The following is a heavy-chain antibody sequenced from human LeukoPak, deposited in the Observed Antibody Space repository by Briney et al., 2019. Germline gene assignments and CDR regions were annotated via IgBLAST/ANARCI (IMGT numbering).Heavy chain of an antibody. J-gene: IGHJ5*02. V-gene: IGHV4-39*07. CDR2: IYYSGST. CDR3: AREVPTNYYGSGRKGWFDP. CDR1: GGSISSYY. D-gene: IGHD3-10*01. Sequence: SETLSLTCNVSGGSISSYYWGWIRQPPGKGLEWIGSIYYSGSTYYNPSLKSRVTISVDTSKNQFSLKLSSVTAADTAVYYCAREVPTNYYGSGRKGWFDPWGQGTLVTVSS.